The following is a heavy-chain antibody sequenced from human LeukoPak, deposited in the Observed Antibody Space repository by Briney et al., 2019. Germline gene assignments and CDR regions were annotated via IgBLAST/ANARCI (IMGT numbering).Heavy chain of an antibody. CDR3: TTDDSSGYYRVEFVY. CDR2: IKSKTDGGTT. CDR1: GFTFSNAW. V-gene: IGHV3-15*01. J-gene: IGHJ4*02. D-gene: IGHD3-22*01. Sequence: GGSLRLSCAASGFTFSNAWMSWVRQAPGKGLEWVGRIKSKTDGGTTDYAAPVKGRFTISRDDSKNTLNLQMNSLKTEDTAVYYCTTDDSSGYYRVEFVYWGQGTLVTVSS.